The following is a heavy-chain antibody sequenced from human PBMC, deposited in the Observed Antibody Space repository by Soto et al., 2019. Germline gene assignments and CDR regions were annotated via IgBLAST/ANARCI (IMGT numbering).Heavy chain of an antibody. D-gene: IGHD5-12*01. Sequence: GGSLRLSCAASGFTFSSYAMSWVRQAPGKGLEWVSAISGSGGSTYYADSVKGQVTISADKSISTAYLQWSSLKASDTAMYYCARTRDGYNYNYYYYGMDVWGQGTTVTVSS. V-gene: IGHV3-23*01. CDR2: ISGSGGST. CDR1: GFTFSSYA. CDR3: ARTRDGYNYNYYYYGMDV. J-gene: IGHJ6*02.